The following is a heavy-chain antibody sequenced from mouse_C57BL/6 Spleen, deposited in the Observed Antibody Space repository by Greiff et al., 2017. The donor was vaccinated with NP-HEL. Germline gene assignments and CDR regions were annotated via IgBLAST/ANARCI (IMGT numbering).Heavy chain of an antibody. V-gene: IGHV1-55*01. CDR2: IYPGSGST. CDR3: ARSVPYYFDY. CDR1: GYTFTSYW. J-gene: IGHJ2*01. D-gene: IGHD5-1*01. Sequence: QVQLQQPGAELVKPGASVTMSCKASGYTFTSYWITWVKQRPGQGLEWIGDIYPGSGSTNYNEKFKSKATLTVDTSSSTTYMQLSSLTSEDSAVYYCARSVPYYFDYWGQGTTLTVSS.